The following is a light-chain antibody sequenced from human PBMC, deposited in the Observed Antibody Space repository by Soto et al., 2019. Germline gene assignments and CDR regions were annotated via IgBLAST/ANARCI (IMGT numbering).Light chain of an antibody. V-gene: IGLV2-8*01. CDR3: SSYAGSNTDYV. CDR2: AVS. Sequence: QSALTQPPSASGSPGQSVTISCTGTSSDVGGYKYVSWYQQHPGKAPKLMIYAVSKRPSGVPDRFSGSKSGNTASLTVSGLQAEDEADYYCSSYAGSNTDYVFGTGTKVTVL. CDR1: SSDVGGYKY. J-gene: IGLJ1*01.